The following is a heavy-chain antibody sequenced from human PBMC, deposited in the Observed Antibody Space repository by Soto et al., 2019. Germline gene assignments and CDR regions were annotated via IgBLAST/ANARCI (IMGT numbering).Heavy chain of an antibody. V-gene: IGHV1-18*01. CDR1: GCTFTSYG. D-gene: IGHD3-22*01. J-gene: IGHJ5*02. Sequence: ASVKVSCKASGCTFTSYGISWVRQAPGQGLEWMGWISAYNGNTNYAQKLQGRVTMTTDTSTSTAYMELRSLRSDDTAVYYCARRVHYYDSAGWFDPWGQGTLVTVSS. CDR2: ISAYNGNT. CDR3: ARRVHYYDSAGWFDP.